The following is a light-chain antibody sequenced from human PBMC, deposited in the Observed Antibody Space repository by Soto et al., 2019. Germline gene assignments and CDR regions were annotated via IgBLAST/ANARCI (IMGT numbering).Light chain of an antibody. J-gene: IGKJ1*01. CDR1: QTISTY. V-gene: IGKV1-39*01. Sequence: DIQMTQAPFSLSASVGDRVNISCRASQTISTYLNWYQQKPGKAPNLLLYPASSLQSGVPSRFSGSGSVTDFTLNISSLQAADLATYFSQQSYTTPRTFGQGTKVEIK. CDR2: PAS. CDR3: QQSYTTPRT.